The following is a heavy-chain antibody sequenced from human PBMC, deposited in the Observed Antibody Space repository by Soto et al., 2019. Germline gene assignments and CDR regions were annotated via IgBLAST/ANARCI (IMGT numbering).Heavy chain of an antibody. J-gene: IGHJ4*02. CDR1: GYTFRSYG. D-gene: IGHD3-10*01. CDR2: ISANNGNT. V-gene: IGHV1-18*01. Sequence: QVQLVQSGAEVKKPGASVKVSCKASGYTFRSYGISWVRQAPGQGLEWMGWISANNGNTHYAQRLQGRVTLPTYTSTSTAYMELRGLIYDDTAMYYCSRNGTGAPVDYGGQGTLVIGTS. CDR3: SRNGTGAPVDY.